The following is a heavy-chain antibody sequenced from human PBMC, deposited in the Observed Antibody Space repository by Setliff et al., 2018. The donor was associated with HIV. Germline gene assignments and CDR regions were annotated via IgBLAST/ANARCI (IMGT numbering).Heavy chain of an antibody. J-gene: IGHJ4*02. CDR2: INPSGGST. Sequence: ASVKVSCKASGYTFTSYYMHWVRQAPGQGLEWMGIINPSGGSTSYAQKFQDRVTMTRDTSTSTVYMELSSLRSEDTAVYYCAREARGGYFDYWGQGTLVTVSS. CDR1: GYTFTSYY. V-gene: IGHV1-46*01. D-gene: IGHD2-15*01. CDR3: AREARGGYFDY.